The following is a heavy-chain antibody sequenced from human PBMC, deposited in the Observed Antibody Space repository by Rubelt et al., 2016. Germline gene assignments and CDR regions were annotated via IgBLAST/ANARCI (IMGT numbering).Heavy chain of an antibody. J-gene: IGHJ5*02. V-gene: IGHV1-18*01. CDR3: ARGYCSSANCLFNWFDP. Sequence: QVQLVQPGAEVKKPGASVKVSCKASGYTFTTYGISWVRQAPGQGLEWMGWIRTYNGNTNYAQKLQGRVTMTTDTSTSTAYMELRSLRSDDTAMYFCARGYCSSANCLFNWFDPWGQGTLVTVSS. D-gene: IGHD2-2*01. CDR1: GYTFTTYG. CDR2: IRTYNGNT.